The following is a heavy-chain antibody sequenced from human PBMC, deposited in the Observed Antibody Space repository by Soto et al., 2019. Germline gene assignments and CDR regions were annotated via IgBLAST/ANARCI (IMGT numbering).Heavy chain of an antibody. V-gene: IGHV3-21*01. J-gene: IGHJ6*02. CDR1: GFTFSSYS. D-gene: IGHD2-15*01. CDR3: ARDERNGGNPYGGYYYYCGMDV. CDR2: ISSSSSYI. Sequence: GGSLRLSCAASGFTFSSYSMNWVRQAPGKGLEWVSSISSSSSYIYYADSVKGRFTISRDNAKNSLYLQMNSLRAGDTAVYYCARDERNGGNPYGGYYYYCGMDVWGQGTTVTVSS.